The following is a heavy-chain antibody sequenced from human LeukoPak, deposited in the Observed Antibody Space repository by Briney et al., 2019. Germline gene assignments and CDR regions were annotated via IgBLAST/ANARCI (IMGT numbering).Heavy chain of an antibody. Sequence: SETLSLTCTVSGDSIYTYYLSWIRQPPGKGLEYIGYIYHSGDTYYNPSLKNRVTMSVGRSNNQFSLRLSSGTAADTAVYYCASTARQCNASGQGILVSVSS. V-gene: IGHV4-59*01. CDR1: GDSIYTYY. J-gene: IGHJ5*02. CDR3: ASTARQCNA. D-gene: IGHD2/OR15-2a*01. CDR2: IYHSGDT.